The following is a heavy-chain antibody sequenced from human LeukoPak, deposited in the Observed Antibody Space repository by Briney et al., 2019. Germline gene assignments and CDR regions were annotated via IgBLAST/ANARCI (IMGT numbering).Heavy chain of an antibody. CDR3: ARGPGYMDV. CDR1: GFTFSDYG. Sequence: SGGSLRLSCAASGFTFSDYGMSWVRQAPGKGLEWVSSISGTSAYIYYGSSVRGRFTISRDNAKNSLFLQMDSLRAEDTAIYYCARGPGYMDVWGSGTTVTVSS. J-gene: IGHJ6*03. CDR2: ISGTSAYI. V-gene: IGHV3-21*06.